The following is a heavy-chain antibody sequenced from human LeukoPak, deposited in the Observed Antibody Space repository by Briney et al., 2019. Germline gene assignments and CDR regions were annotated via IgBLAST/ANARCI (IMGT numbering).Heavy chain of an antibody. J-gene: IGHJ4*02. V-gene: IGHV1-46*01. CDR2: INPSAGST. D-gene: IGHD2-21*02. Sequence: AASVKVSCKTSGYTFTSCYMHWVRQAPGQGLEWMGMINPSAGSTRYAQKFQGRVTMTTDTSTSTVYMELSSLRPEDTAVYYCARGGCGDSAAPFDDWGQGTLVPVSS. CDR1: GYTFTSCY. CDR3: ARGGCGDSAAPFDD.